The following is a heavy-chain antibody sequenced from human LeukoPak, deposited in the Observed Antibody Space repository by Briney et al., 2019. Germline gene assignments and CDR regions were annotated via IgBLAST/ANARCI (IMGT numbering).Heavy chain of an antibody. CDR1: GVSITSNY. D-gene: IGHD5-18*01. CDR2: THHSGAT. V-gene: IGHV4-59*01. CDR3: ARSSGHSYGDFDY. Sequence: SETLSRNCSVSGVSITSNYWSWLRQPPGKGLEWLGYTHHSGATSYNPSLKSRSTMSLDTSNNQLSLKLSSVTAADTAVYYCARSSGHSYGDFDYWGQGNLVTVSS. J-gene: IGHJ4*02.